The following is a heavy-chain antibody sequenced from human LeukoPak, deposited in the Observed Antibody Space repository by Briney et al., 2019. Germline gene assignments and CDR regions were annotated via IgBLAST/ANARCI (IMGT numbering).Heavy chain of an antibody. CDR2: ISGSGGST. CDR3: AKPYDSSGYYFWEDAFDI. CDR1: GFTFDDYA. Sequence: GVLRLSCAASGFTFDDYAMSWVRQAPGKGLEWVSAISGSGGSTYYADSVKGRFTISRDNSKNTLYLQMNSLRAEDTAVYYCAKPYDSSGYYFWEDAFDIWGQGTMVTVSS. V-gene: IGHV3-23*01. J-gene: IGHJ3*02. D-gene: IGHD3-22*01.